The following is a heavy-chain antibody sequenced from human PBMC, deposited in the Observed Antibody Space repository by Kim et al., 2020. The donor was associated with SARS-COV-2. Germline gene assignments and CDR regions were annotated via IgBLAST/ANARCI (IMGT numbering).Heavy chain of an antibody. CDR3: ARDSPTVTTGYYYYYGMDV. J-gene: IGHJ6*02. CDR2: IIPIFGTA. CDR1: GGTFSSYA. D-gene: IGHD4-4*01. V-gene: IGHV1-69*13. Sequence: SVKVSCKASGGTFSSYAISWVRQAPGQGLEWMGGIIPIFGTANYAQKFQGRVTITADESTSTAYMELSSLRSEDTAVYYCARDSPTVTTGYYYYYGMDVWGQGTTVTVSS.